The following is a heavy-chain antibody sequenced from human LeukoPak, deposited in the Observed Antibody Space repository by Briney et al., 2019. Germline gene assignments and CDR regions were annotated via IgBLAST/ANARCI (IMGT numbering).Heavy chain of an antibody. D-gene: IGHD2-15*01. V-gene: IGHV1-2*02. CDR2: INPNSGGT. Sequence: ASVKVSCKASGYTFTGYYMHWVRQAPGQGLEWMGWINPNSGGTNYAQKFQGRVTMTRDTSISTAYMELSRLRSDDTAVYYCAREASRTGYCSGGSCYSGPRGNWFDPWGQGTLVTVSS. CDR3: AREASRTGYCSGGSCYSGPRGNWFDP. J-gene: IGHJ5*02. CDR1: GYTFTGYY.